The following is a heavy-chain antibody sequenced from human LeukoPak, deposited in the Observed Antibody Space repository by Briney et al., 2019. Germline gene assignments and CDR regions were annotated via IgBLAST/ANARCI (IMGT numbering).Heavy chain of an antibody. D-gene: IGHD3-3*01. CDR3: ARDRPTGASRLFVVQ. J-gene: IGHJ4*02. CDR1: GFTFSSYS. V-gene: IGHV3-21*01. Sequence: GGSLRLSCAASGFTFSSYSMTWVRQAPGKGLEWVSSMSSGGRYIYYADSVRGRFTISRDNAKNSLYLLMNSLRVEDTAVYYCARDRPTGASRLFVVQWGQGTLVTVSS. CDR2: MSSGGRYI.